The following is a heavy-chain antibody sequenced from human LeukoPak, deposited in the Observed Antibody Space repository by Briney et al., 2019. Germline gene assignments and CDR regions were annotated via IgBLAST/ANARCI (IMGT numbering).Heavy chain of an antibody. CDR2: ISGSGGST. Sequence: GGSLRLSCAASGFTFSSYAMSWVRQAPGKGLEWVSAISGSGGSTYYADSVKGRFTISRDNSKNTLYLQMNRLRAEDTAVYYYAKDLLASITSCSRDYGGQGSLVTVSS. CDR3: AKDLLASITSCSRDY. V-gene: IGHV3-23*01. J-gene: IGHJ4*01. CDR1: GFTFSSYA. D-gene: IGHD2-2*01.